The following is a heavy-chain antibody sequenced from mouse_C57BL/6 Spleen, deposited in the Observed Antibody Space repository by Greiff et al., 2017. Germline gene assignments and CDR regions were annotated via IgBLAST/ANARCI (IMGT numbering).Heavy chain of an antibody. J-gene: IGHJ2*01. Sequence: VQLQQSGAELVKPGASVKISCKASGYAFSSYWMNWVKQRPGKGLEWIGQIYPGDGDTNYNGKFKGKATLTADKSSSTAYMQLSSQTSEGSAVYCGAREGESTVVASGGDFDYWGQGTTLTVSS. V-gene: IGHV1-80*01. CDR1: GYAFSSYW. CDR3: AREGESTVVASGGDFDY. CDR2: IYPGDGDT. D-gene: IGHD1-1*01.